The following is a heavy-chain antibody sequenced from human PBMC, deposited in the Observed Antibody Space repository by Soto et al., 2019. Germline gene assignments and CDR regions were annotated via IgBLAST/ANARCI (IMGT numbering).Heavy chain of an antibody. CDR2: IWYDETTK. CDR3: ARDLSRSGKYKNEAFHI. J-gene: IGHJ3*02. D-gene: IGHD3-10*01. Sequence: QVQLVESGGGVVQPGRSLRLSCAASGITLRNCGMHWVRQAPGKGLEWVAVIWYDETTKYYVDSVKGRFTISRDNSKNALYLQMNSLRAEDTAVYYCARDLSRSGKYKNEAFHIWGQGPMVTVSS. CDR1: GITLRNCG. V-gene: IGHV3-33*01.